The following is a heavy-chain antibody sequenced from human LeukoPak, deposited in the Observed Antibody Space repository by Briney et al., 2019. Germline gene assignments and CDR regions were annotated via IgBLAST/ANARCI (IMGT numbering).Heavy chain of an antibody. CDR2: IRYKGRGGTT. CDR1: GFDFSEHY. V-gene: IGHV3-72*01. D-gene: IGHD2/OR15-2a*01. J-gene: IGHJ4*02. CDR3: TSVSAGLVEY. Sequence: GGSLRLSCAASGFDFSEHYMDWFRQAPGKGLEWIGRIRYKGRGGTTEYAASVKGRFTISRDDSKNSLFLQMSGLKTEDTAVYYCTSVSAGLVEYWGQGTLVTVSS.